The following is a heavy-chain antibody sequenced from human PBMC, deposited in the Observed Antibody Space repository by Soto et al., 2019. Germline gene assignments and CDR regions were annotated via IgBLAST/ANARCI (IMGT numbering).Heavy chain of an antibody. V-gene: IGHV1-69*01. D-gene: IGHD2-2*01. J-gene: IGHJ5*02. CDR3: ARDPELYCSSTSCKYNWFDP. CDR2: IIPIFGTA. CDR1: GGTFSSYA. Sequence: QVQLVQSGAEVKKPGSSVKVSCKASGGTFSSYAISWVRQAPGQGLEWMGGIIPIFGTANYAQKFQVRVTITADESTSTADMELSSQRPEGTAVYYCARDPELYCSSTSCKYNWFDPWGQGPLVTVSS.